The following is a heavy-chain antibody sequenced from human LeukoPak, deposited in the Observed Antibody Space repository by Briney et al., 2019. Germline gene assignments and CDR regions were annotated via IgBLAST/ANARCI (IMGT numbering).Heavy chain of an antibody. Sequence: ASVTVSFKASGYTFTSYDINWVRQATGQGLEWMGWRNPNSGNTGYAQKFQGRVTMTRNTSINTAYMELSSLRSEDTAVYYCARKGPAAYYYYYMDVWGKGTTVTVSS. J-gene: IGHJ6*03. CDR3: ARKGPAAYYYYYMDV. CDR2: RNPNSGNT. V-gene: IGHV1-8*01. D-gene: IGHD2-2*01. CDR1: GYTFTSYD.